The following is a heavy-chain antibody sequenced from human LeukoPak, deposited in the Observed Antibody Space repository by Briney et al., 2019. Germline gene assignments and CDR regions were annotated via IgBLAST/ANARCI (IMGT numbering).Heavy chain of an antibody. V-gene: IGHV1-18*04. J-gene: IGHJ5*02. CDR3: ARGSSGDYSVSGSAWFDP. CDR2: ISAYNGNT. D-gene: IGHD3-10*01. Sequence: ASVKVSCKASGYTFTSNYIHWVRQAPGQGLEWMGWISAYNGNTNYAQKLQGRVTMTTDTSTSTAYMELRSLRSDDTAVYYCARGSSGDYSVSGSAWFDPWGQGTLVTVSS. CDR1: GYTFTSNY.